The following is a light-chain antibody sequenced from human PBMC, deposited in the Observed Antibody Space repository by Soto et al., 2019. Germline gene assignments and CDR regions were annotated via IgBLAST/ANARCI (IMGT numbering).Light chain of an antibody. Sequence: EIVMTQSPATLSVSPGERATLSCRASQSVSSNLAWYQQKPGQAPRLLIYGASTRATGIPARFSGSGSRAAFTLTFSRLHSEDFAVYYCQQYYNWPRTFGQGTKVEIK. CDR3: QQYYNWPRT. V-gene: IGKV3-15*01. J-gene: IGKJ1*01. CDR2: GAS. CDR1: QSVSSN.